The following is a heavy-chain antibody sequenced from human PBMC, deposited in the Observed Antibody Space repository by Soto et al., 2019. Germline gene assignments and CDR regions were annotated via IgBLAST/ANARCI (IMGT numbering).Heavy chain of an antibody. Sequence: PGGSLRLSCAASGFTFSSYSMNWVRQAPGKGLEWVSSISSSSSYIYYADSVKGRFTISRDNAKNSLYLQMNSLRAEDTAVYYCARVTYYYDSSGYCLDAFDIWGQGTMVTVSS. CDR1: GFTFSSYS. CDR2: ISSSSSYI. CDR3: ARVTYYYDSSGYCLDAFDI. J-gene: IGHJ3*02. D-gene: IGHD3-22*01. V-gene: IGHV3-21*01.